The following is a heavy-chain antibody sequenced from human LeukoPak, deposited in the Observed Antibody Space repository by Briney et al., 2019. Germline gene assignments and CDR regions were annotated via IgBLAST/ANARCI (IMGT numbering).Heavy chain of an antibody. CDR1: GGSISGYY. CDR2: IYYSGST. CDR3: VRDRGGSYYDSSGSVTNI. Sequence: PSETLSLTCTVSGGSISGYYWNWIRQPPGKGLEWIGYIYYSGSTNYNPSLKSRVTISADTSKNQLSLKLSSVTAADTAIYYCVRDRGGSYYDSSGSVTNIWGQGTMVTVSS. D-gene: IGHD3-22*01. J-gene: IGHJ3*02. V-gene: IGHV4-59*01.